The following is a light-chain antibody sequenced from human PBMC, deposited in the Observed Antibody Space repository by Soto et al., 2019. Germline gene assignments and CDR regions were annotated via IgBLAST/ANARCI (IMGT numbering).Light chain of an antibody. CDR3: QQYNTYS. CDR1: QSLNSW. V-gene: IGKV1-5*03. Sequence: DIQMTQSPSTLSASVGDRVSITCRASQSLNSWLAWYQQKPGKAPKLLIYKTSTLKSGVPSRFSGSGSGTEFTLTISNLQPDDFATYYCQQYNTYSFGQGTKVDIK. J-gene: IGKJ2*01. CDR2: KTS.